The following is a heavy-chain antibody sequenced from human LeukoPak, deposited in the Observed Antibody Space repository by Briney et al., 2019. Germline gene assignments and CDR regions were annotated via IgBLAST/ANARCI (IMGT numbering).Heavy chain of an antibody. J-gene: IGHJ6*02. Sequence: SETLSLTCTVSGGSISSYYWSWIRQPPGKGLEWIGYIYYSGSTNYNPSLKSRATISVDTSKNQFSLKLSSVTAADTAVYYCASMAARPNYYYYGMDVWGQGTTVTVSS. V-gene: IGHV4-59*01. CDR3: ASMAARPNYYYYGMDV. CDR1: GGSISSYY. CDR2: IYYSGST. D-gene: IGHD6-6*01.